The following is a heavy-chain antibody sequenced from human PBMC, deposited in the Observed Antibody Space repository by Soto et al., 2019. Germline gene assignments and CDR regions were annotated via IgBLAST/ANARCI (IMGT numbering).Heavy chain of an antibody. J-gene: IGHJ3*02. D-gene: IGHD3-22*01. Sequence: QVQLVESGGGVVQPGRSLSLSCAASGFTFSSYAMHWVRQAPGKGLEWVAVISYDGSNKYYAESVRGLFTISRDNSKNALYLQMNSLGAEDTAVYYCARGYYYDSSGYYHRYDASDIWGEGRMVTVSS. CDR2: ISYDGSNK. CDR3: ARGYYYDSSGYYHRYDASDI. CDR1: GFTFSSYA. V-gene: IGHV3-30-3*01.